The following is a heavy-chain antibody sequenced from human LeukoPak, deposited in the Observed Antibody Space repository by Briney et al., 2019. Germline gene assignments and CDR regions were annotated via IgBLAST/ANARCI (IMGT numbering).Heavy chain of an antibody. CDR1: GFTFSSYS. V-gene: IGHV3-48*01. Sequence: SGGSLRLSCAASGFTFSSYSMNWVRQAPGKGLEWVSYISGGGSTIYYADSVKGRFTISRDNAKNSLFLQLTSLRAEDTAVYYCASYSSSTNCFDYWGQGTLVTVSS. J-gene: IGHJ4*02. CDR3: ASYSSSTNCFDY. CDR2: ISGGGSTI. D-gene: IGHD2-2*01.